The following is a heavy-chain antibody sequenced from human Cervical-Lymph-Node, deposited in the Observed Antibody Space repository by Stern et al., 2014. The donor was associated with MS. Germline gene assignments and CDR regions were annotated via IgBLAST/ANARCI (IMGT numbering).Heavy chain of an antibody. D-gene: IGHD4-17*01. J-gene: IGHJ4*02. Sequence: QVQLQESGPGLVKPSETLSLTCVVSGAPINTYHWSWIRQSPGKGLEWIANVHYTGSASYNPALQRRVTTVVDTSTNQFSPSLRPVTAADTAVYFCASCDGYSFASWGQGTLVTVSS. CDR3: ASCDGYSFAS. CDR1: GAPINTYH. V-gene: IGHV4-59*08. CDR2: VHYTGSA.